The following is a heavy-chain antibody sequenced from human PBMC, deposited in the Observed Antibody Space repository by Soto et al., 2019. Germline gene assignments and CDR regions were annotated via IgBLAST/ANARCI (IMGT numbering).Heavy chain of an antibody. D-gene: IGHD1-1*01. J-gene: IGHJ4*02. V-gene: IGHV1-18*01. Sequence: QVHLVQSGAEVKKPGASVKVSCKGSGYTFTSYGITWVRQAPGQGLEWMGWLSAHNGNTDYAQKLQGRVTVTRDTSSSAACIVIWSLRSVDTAVYYCARGRYGDYWGQGARVTVSS. CDR3: ARGRYGDY. CDR1: GYTFTSYG. CDR2: LSAHNGNT.